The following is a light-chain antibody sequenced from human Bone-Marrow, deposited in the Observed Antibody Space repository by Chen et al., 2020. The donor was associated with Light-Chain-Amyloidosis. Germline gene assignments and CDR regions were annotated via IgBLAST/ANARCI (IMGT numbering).Light chain of an antibody. V-gene: IGKV3-11*01. J-gene: IGKJ2*01. CDR3: QRRSHWPPHT. CDR1: QCITTY. CDR2: GAS. Sequence: EIVLSQSPPTLSLSSGERATLSCGASQCITTYLAWYQQKPGQAPRRHIHGASIRATGTPARFSGGGYGTDYILAINSLEPEDFALYFCQRRSHWPPHTFGEGTRLEIK.